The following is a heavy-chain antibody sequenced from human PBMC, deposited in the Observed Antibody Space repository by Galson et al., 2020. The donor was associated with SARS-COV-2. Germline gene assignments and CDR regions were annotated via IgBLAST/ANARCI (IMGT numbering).Heavy chain of an antibody. Sequence: GESRRLSCAASAFTVSSYNMNWVRQPPGKGREWVSYISSSVNTIYSADSVKGRFTIARDNAKNSLYLQMNSLRAEDTAVYYCARDLFTAAARPFDYWGQGTLVTVSS. D-gene: IGHD6-25*01. V-gene: IGHV3-48*01. CDR1: AFTVSSYN. J-gene: IGHJ4*02. CDR2: ISSSVNTI. CDR3: ARDLFTAAARPFDY.